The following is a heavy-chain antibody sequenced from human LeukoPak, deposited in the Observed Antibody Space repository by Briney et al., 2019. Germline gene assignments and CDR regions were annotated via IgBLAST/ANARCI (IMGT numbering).Heavy chain of an antibody. D-gene: IGHD3-22*01. V-gene: IGHV4-30-4*01. CDR1: GGSISSGDYY. Sequence: KPSETLSLTCTVSGGSISSGDYYWSWIRQPPGKGLEWIGYIYYSGSTYYNPSLKSRVTISVDTSKNQFSLKLSSVTAADTAVYYCARDTHFYHSNDYHYWGQGTLVTVSS. J-gene: IGHJ4*02. CDR2: IYYSGST. CDR3: ARDTHFYHSNDYHY.